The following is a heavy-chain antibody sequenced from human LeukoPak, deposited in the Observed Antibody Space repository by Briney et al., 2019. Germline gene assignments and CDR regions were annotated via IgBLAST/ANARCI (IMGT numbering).Heavy chain of an antibody. CDR3: ARGESGYSYGLDC. D-gene: IGHD5-18*01. V-gene: IGHV4-4*02. J-gene: IGHJ4*02. CDR1: GGSISSSNW. CDR2: IYHGGST. Sequence: PSGTLSLTCAVSGGSISSSNWWSWVRQPPGKGLEWIGEIYHGGSTNYNPSLKSRVTISVDKSKNQFSLRLSSVTAADTAVYYCARGESGYSYGLDCWGQGTLVTVSS.